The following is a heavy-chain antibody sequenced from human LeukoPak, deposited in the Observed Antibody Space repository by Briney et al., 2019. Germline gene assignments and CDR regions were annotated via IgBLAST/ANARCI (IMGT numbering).Heavy chain of an antibody. V-gene: IGHV4-59*01. J-gene: IGHJ4*02. D-gene: IGHD1-1*01. CDR3: ARDEGNGVDY. Sequence: SETLSLTCTVSGGSISSYYWSWIRQPPGKGLEWIGYIYYSGSTNYNPSLKSRVTISVGTSKNQFSLKLSSVTAADTAVYYCARDEGNGVDYWGQGTLVTVSS. CDR1: GGSISSYY. CDR2: IYYSGST.